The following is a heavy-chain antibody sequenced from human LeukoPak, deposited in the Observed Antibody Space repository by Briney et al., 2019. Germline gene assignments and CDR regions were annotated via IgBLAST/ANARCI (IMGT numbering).Heavy chain of an antibody. CDR1: GFTFSSYS. CDR3: ARGHGSGSYFQTPFDY. CDR2: ISSSSSYI. V-gene: IGHV3-21*01. Sequence: GGSLRLSCAASGFTFSSYSMNWVRQAPGKGLEWVSSISSSSSYIYYADSVKGRFTISRDNTKNSLYLQMNSLRAKDTALYYCARGHGSGSYFQTPFDYWGQGTLVTVSS. J-gene: IGHJ4*02. D-gene: IGHD3-10*01.